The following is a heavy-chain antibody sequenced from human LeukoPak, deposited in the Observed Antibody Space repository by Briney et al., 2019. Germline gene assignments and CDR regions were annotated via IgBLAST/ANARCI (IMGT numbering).Heavy chain of an antibody. J-gene: IGHJ4*02. D-gene: IGHD6-19*01. CDR3: ARHPGIAVADYYFDY. Sequence: PSETLSLTCTVSGGSISSYYWSWIRQPPGKGLEWIGYIYYSGSTNYNPSLKSRVTISVDTSKNQFSLKLSSVTAADTAVYYCARHPGIAVADYYFDYWGQGTLVTVSS. V-gene: IGHV4-59*01. CDR1: GGSISSYY. CDR2: IYYSGST.